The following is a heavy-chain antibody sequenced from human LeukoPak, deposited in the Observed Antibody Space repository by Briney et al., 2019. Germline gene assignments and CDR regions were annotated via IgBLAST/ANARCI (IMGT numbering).Heavy chain of an antibody. CDR3: ARGDCSSTSCRDNWFDP. CDR2: INRNSGGT. CDR1: GYTFTGYY. Sequence: AAVKVSCKASGYTFTGYYMHWVRQAPGQGLEWMGWINRNSGGTNYAQKFQGRVTMTRDTSISTAYMELSRLRSDDTAVYYCARGDCSSTSCRDNWFDPWGQGTLVTVSS. D-gene: IGHD2-2*01. V-gene: IGHV1-2*02. J-gene: IGHJ5*02.